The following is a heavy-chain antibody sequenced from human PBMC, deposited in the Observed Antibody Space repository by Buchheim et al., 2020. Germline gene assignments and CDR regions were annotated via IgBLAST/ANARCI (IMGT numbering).Heavy chain of an antibody. D-gene: IGHD6-19*01. J-gene: IGHJ4*02. Sequence: HVQLVEYGGGVVQPGRSLRLSCAASGYTFSSYAMHWVRQAPGKGLEWVAVISYDGSNKYYADSVKGRFTISRDNSKNTLYLQMNSLRAEDTAVYYCARTDTIIAVADYWGQGTL. CDR1: GYTFSSYA. V-gene: IGHV3-30-3*01. CDR3: ARTDTIIAVADY. CDR2: ISYDGSNK.